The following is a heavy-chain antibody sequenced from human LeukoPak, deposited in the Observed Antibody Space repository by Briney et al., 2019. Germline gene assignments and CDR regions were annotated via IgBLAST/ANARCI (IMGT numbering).Heavy chain of an antibody. CDR3: ARSSFGRAANYYYGMDV. CDR2: IYYSGST. CDR1: GGSISSYY. J-gene: IGHJ6*02. Sequence: SETLSLTCTVSGGSISSYYWSWIRQPPGKGLEWIGYIYYSGSTNYNPSLKGRVTISVDTSKNQFSLKLNSVTAADTAVYYCARSSFGRAANYYYGMDVWGQGTTVTVSS. V-gene: IGHV4-59*01. D-gene: IGHD3-10*01.